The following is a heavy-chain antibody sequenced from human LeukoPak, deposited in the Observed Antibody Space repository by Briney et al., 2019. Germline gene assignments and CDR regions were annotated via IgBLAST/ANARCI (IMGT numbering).Heavy chain of an antibody. CDR3: ARFQWSAPPRTGLDY. V-gene: IGHV1-18*01. Sequence: ASVKVSCKASGYTFTSYGISWVRQAPGQGLEWMGWISAYNGNTNYAQKLQGRVTMTTDTSTSTAYMELRSLRSDGTAVYYCARFQWSAPPRTGLDYWGQGTLATVSS. J-gene: IGHJ4*02. CDR1: GYTFTSYG. CDR2: ISAYNGNT. D-gene: IGHD2-15*01.